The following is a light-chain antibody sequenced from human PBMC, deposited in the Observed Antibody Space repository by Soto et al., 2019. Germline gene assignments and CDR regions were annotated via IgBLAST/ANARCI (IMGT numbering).Light chain of an antibody. Sequence: DVVMTQSPLSLPVTLGQPASISCRSSQGLVFSDGNIYLSWFQQRPGQSPRRLIYKISNRDSGVPDRFSGSGSGTDFTLRISRVEAEDVGVYYCMQFTHWPPAFGPGTKVDIK. CDR3: MQFTHWPPA. CDR1: QGLVFSDGNIY. V-gene: IGKV2-30*01. J-gene: IGKJ3*01. CDR2: KIS.